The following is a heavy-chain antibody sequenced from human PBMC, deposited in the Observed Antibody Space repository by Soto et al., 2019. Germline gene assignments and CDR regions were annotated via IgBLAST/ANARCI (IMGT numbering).Heavy chain of an antibody. CDR1: GYSFTRYG. V-gene: IGHV1-18*01. J-gene: IGHJ6*02. CDR3: SMVDVYFTPSPQDV. Sequence: QVQLVQSGAEVKNPGASVKVSCKASGYSFTRYGIGWARQAPGQGLEWMGWINAYNGNTNYAQNLQGRLTLTTHTSMTTAYMVCRSLRSNYTSIYYCSMVDVYFTPSPQDVWGQGTTVTVSS. D-gene: IGHD2-8*01. CDR2: INAYNGNT.